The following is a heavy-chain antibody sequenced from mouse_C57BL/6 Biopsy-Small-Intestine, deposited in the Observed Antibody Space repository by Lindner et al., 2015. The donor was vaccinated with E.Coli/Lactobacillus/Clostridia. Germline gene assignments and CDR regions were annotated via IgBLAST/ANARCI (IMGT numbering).Heavy chain of an antibody. J-gene: IGHJ4*01. CDR3: TRRRALYPMDY. CDR1: GFNIKDDC. CDR2: IDPSNGNT. Sequence: VQLQESGAELVRPGASVKLSCTASGFNIKDDCMHWVKQRPEQGLEWIGRIDPSNGNTHYAPKFQDKATIPADTSSDTAYLQLNSLTSDDTAVYYCTRRRALYPMDYWGQGTSVTVSS. V-gene: IGHV14-4*01. D-gene: IGHD3-1*01.